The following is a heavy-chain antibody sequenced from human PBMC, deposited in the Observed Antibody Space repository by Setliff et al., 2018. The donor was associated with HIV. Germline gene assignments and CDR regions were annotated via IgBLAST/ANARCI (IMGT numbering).Heavy chain of an antibody. J-gene: IGHJ4*02. Sequence: GGSLRLSCEASGFAFSNHVMNWVHQAPGKGLEWVSAISTSGGAADYADSVKGRFTISRDNSENTLYLQMSNLRVDDTAVYYCAKLRHDFLIDSWGQGTLVTVSS. CDR1: GFAFSNHV. V-gene: IGHV3-23*01. CDR2: ISTSGGAA. D-gene: IGHD3-3*01. CDR3: AKLRHDFLIDS.